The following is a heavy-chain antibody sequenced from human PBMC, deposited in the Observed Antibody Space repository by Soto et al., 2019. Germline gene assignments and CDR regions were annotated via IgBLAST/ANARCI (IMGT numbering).Heavy chain of an antibody. D-gene: IGHD6-13*01. J-gene: IGHJ5*02. CDR3: ARDALAAAGPTSFDP. CDR1: GGSVSSGSYY. CDR2: IYYSGST. Sequence: QVQLQESGPGLVKPSETLSLTCTVSGGSVSSGSYYWSWIRQPPGKGLEWIGYIYYSGSTNYNPSLKSRVTISVDTSKNQFSLKLSSVTAADTAVYYCARDALAAAGPTSFDPWGQGTLVTVSS. V-gene: IGHV4-61*01.